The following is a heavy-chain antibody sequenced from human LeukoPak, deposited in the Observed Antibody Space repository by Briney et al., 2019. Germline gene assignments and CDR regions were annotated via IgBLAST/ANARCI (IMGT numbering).Heavy chain of an antibody. Sequence: GASVKVSCKASGGTFSSYAISWVRQAPGQGLEWMGGIIPIFGTANYAQKFQGRVTITADESTSTAYMELSSLRSEDTAVYYCARIWGLHYYDSSGGTRWFDPWSQGTLVTVSS. CDR2: IIPIFGTA. D-gene: IGHD3-22*01. CDR1: GGTFSSYA. CDR3: ARIWGLHYYDSSGGTRWFDP. V-gene: IGHV1-69*13. J-gene: IGHJ5*02.